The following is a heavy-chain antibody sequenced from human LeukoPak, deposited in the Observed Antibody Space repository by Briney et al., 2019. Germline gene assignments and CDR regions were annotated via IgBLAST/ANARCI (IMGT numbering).Heavy chain of an antibody. D-gene: IGHD1-26*01. V-gene: IGHV3-7*04. CDR2: IKEDGSEK. CDR1: GFTFSSYW. CDR3: ARQWGRSFDY. Sequence: GGSLRLSCAASGFTFSSYWMSWVRQAPGKGLEWVANIKEDGSEKFFVDYVKGRFTISRDNAKNSLYLQMNRLRAEDTAVYYCARQWGRSFDYWGQGTLVTVSS. J-gene: IGHJ4*02.